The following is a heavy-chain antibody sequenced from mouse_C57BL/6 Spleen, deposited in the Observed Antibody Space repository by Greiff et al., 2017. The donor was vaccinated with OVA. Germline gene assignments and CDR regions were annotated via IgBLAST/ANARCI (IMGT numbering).Heavy chain of an antibody. CDR1: GYTFTSYW. D-gene: IGHD2-1*01. Sequence: QVQLQQSGAELVRPGSSVKLSCKASGYTFTSYWMDWVKQRPGQGLEWIGNIYPSDSETHYNQKFKDKATLTVDKSSSTAYMQLSSLTSEDSAVYYCARDGNFYYYAMDYWGQGTSVTVSS. CDR3: ARDGNFYYYAMDY. J-gene: IGHJ4*01. V-gene: IGHV1-61*01. CDR2: IYPSDSET.